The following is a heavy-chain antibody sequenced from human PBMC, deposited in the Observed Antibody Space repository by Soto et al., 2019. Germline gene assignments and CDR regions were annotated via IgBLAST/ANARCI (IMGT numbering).Heavy chain of an antibody. J-gene: IGHJ6*02. V-gene: IGHV3-23*01. CDR1: GFTFSSYA. Sequence: EVQLLESGGGLVQPGGSLRLSCAASGFTFSSYAMSWVRQAPGKGLEWVSAISGSGGSTYYADSVKGRFTISRDNSKNTLYLQMNTLRAEDTAVYYCAKKASDYCSSTSCYWCPNYYYYGMDVWGQGTTVTVSS. D-gene: IGHD2-2*01. CDR3: AKKASDYCSSTSCYWCPNYYYYGMDV. CDR2: ISGSGGST.